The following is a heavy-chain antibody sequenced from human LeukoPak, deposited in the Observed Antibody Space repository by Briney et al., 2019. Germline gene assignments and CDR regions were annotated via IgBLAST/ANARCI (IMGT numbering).Heavy chain of an antibody. CDR2: INPNSGTT. CDR3: ARVRAPSFTQGGFDY. J-gene: IGHJ4*02. Sequence: ASVKVSCKASGYTFTSYDINWVRQATGQGLEWMGWINPNSGTTDYAQIFQGRVTMTRDTSISIAYMELSSLRSDDTAVYHCARVRAPSFTQGGFDYWGQGTLVTVSS. V-gene: IGHV1-8*01. CDR1: GYTFTSYD. D-gene: IGHD3-16*01.